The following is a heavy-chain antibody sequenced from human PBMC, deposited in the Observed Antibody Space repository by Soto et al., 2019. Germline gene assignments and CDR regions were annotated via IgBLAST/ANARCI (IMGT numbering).Heavy chain of an antibody. V-gene: IGHV1-69*12. Sequence: QVQLVQSGAEVKKPGSSVKVSCKASGGTFSSYAISWVRQAPGQGLEWMGGIIPIFGTANYAQKFQGRVTITADESTSTAYMELSSLRSEDTAVYYCARDGRHCISTSGPNFDLWGRGTLVTVSS. CDR2: IIPIFGTA. CDR3: ARDGRHCISTSGPNFDL. J-gene: IGHJ2*01. D-gene: IGHD2-2*01. CDR1: GGTFSSYA.